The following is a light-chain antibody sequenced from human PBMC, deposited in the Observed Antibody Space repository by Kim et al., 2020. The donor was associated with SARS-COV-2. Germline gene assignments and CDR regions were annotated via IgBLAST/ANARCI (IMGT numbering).Light chain of an antibody. J-gene: IGLJ2*01. CDR1: SLRSYY. CDR3: ISRESRVNYVV. Sequence: ALGQTVGNKCQGDSLRSYYASWYKQKPGQAPVLVIYGKHNRPSGIPDQISGASSGNTASLTIPGAPVEDEADYCWISRESRVNYVVFGVGTQMTVL. CDR2: GKH. V-gene: IGLV3-19*01.